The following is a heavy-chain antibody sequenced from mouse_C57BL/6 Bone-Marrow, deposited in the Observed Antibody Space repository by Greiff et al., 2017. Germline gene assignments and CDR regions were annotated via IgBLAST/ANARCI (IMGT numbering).Heavy chain of an antibody. CDR2: IYPRDGST. CDR1: GYTFTDHT. CDR3: ARGYYGSFYYYAMDY. V-gene: IGHV1-78*01. D-gene: IGHD1-1*01. Sequence: VQLQQSDAELVKPGASVKISCKVSGYTFTDHTIHWMKQRPEQGLEWIGYIYPRDGSTKYNEKFKGKATLTADKSSSTAYMQLNSLTSEDSAVYVCARGYYGSFYYYAMDYWGQGTSVTVSS. J-gene: IGHJ4*01.